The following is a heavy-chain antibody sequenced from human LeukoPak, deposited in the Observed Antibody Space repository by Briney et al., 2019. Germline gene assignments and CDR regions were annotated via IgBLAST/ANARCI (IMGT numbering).Heavy chain of an antibody. D-gene: IGHD2-8*01. J-gene: IGHJ4*02. CDR1: GYTFTNFD. V-gene: IGHV1-8*03. CDR3: ARGRRDCSNGVCYYSSANEPPDY. CDR2: MNPNSGKT. Sequence: GASVKVSCKASGYTFTNFDFNWVRQATGQGLEWMGWMNPNSGKTGYAQKLQGRVTITRNTSISTAYMELSSLRPEDTAMYYCARGRRDCSNGVCYYSSANEPPDYWGQGTLVTVSS.